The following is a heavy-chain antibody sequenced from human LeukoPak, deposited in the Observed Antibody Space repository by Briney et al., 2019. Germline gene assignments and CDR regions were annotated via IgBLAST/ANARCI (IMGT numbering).Heavy chain of an antibody. CDR3: AVFRVAVAGTPSSTNWFDP. J-gene: IGHJ5*02. D-gene: IGHD6-19*01. V-gene: IGHV4-30-2*01. CDR2: IYHSGST. CDR1: GGSISSGGYY. Sequence: KSSETLSLTCTVSGGSISSGGYYWSWIRQPPGKGLEWIGYIYHSGSTYYNPSLKSRVTVSVDKSKNQFSLKLSSVTAADTAVYYCAVFRVAVAGTPSSTNWFDPWGQGTLVTVSS.